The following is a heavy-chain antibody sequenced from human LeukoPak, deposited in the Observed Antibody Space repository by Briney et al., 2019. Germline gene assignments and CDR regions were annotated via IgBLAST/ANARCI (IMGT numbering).Heavy chain of an antibody. V-gene: IGHV4-59*01. CDR1: GGSISSYY. J-gene: IGHJ1*01. D-gene: IGHD4-23*01. CDR2: IFYSGST. Sequence: SETLSLTCTVSGGSISSYYWSWIRQPPGKGLEWIGYIFYSGSTNYNPSLKSRVTISIDTSKNRFSLKLSSVTAADTAVYYCARGDSTVTPKYFQYWGQGTLVTVSS. CDR3: ARGDSTVTPKYFQY.